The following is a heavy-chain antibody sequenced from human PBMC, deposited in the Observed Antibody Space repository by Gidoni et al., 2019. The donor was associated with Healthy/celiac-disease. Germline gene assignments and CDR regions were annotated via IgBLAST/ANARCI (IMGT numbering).Heavy chain of an antibody. Sequence: QVQLQQWGAGLLKPSETLSLTCAVSGGSFSGYYWSWIRQPPGKGLEWIGEINHSGSTNYNPSLKSRVTISVDTSKNQFSLKLSSVTAADTAVYYCARGPTRDYYDSSGLDYWGQGTLVTVSS. CDR1: GGSFSGYY. J-gene: IGHJ4*02. CDR3: ARGPTRDYYDSSGLDY. D-gene: IGHD3-22*01. CDR2: INHSGST. V-gene: IGHV4-34*01.